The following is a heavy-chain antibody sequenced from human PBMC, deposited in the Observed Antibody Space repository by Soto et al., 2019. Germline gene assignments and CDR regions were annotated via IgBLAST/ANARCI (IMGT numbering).Heavy chain of an antibody. Sequence: SETLSLTCTVSGGSISSHYCSWSLQPPGKGLEWIGYIYYSGSTNYNPSLKSRVTISVDTSKNQFSLKLSSVTAADTAVYYCARGVAATEYYFDYWGQGTLVTVS. CDR1: GGSISSHY. D-gene: IGHD2-15*01. CDR3: ARGVAATEYYFDY. CDR2: IYYSGST. J-gene: IGHJ4*02. V-gene: IGHV4-59*08.